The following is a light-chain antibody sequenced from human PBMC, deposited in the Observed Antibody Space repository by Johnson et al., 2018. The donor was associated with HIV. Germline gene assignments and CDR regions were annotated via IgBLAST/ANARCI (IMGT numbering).Light chain of an antibody. J-gene: IGLJ1*01. CDR1: SSNIGNNY. CDR2: DNN. CDR3: GTWDSSPSALWV. Sequence: QSVLTQPPSVSAAPGQKVTISCSGSSSNIGNNYVSWYQQLPGTAPKLLIYDNNKRPSGIPDRFSGSKSGTSATLGITGLQTGDEADYYCGTWDSSPSALWVFGTGTKVTVL. V-gene: IGLV1-51*01.